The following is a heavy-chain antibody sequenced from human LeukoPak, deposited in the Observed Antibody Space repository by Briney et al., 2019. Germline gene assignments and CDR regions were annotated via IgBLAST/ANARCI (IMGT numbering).Heavy chain of an antibody. J-gene: IGHJ4*02. V-gene: IGHV4-59*01. Sequence: SETLSLTCTVSGGSISSYYWSWIRQPPGKGLEWIGYIYYSGSTNYNPSLKSRVTISVDTSKNQFSLKLSSVAAADTAVYYCARVGLVRGAYYFDYWGQGTLVTVSS. CDR3: ARVGLVRGAYYFDY. CDR1: GGSISSYY. CDR2: IYYSGST. D-gene: IGHD3-10*01.